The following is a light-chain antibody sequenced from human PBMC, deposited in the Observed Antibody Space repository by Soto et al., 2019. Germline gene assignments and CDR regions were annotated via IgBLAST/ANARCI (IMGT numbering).Light chain of an antibody. Sequence: QSVLTQPPSASGTPGQRVTISCSGSSSNIGSNTVNWYQQLPGTAPKLLIYSNNQRPSGVPDRFSGSKSGTSASLAISGLXXEDEADYYCAAWDDSLNALLFGGGTKLTVL. J-gene: IGLJ2*01. V-gene: IGLV1-44*01. CDR2: SNN. CDR1: SSNIGSNT. CDR3: AAWDDSLNALL.